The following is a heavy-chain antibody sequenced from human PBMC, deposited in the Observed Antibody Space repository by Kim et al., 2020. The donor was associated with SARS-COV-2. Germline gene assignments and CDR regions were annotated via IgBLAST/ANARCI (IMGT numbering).Heavy chain of an antibody. D-gene: IGHD1-26*01. J-gene: IGHJ5*02. CDR2: ISSSGSTI. Sequence: GVSLRLSCAASGFTFSDYYMSWIRQAPGKGLEWVSYISSSGSTIYYADSVKGRFTISRDNAKNSLYLQMNSLRAEDTAVYYCARESGSYYPRWFDPWGQGTLVTVSS. V-gene: IGHV3-11*01. CDR1: GFTFSDYY. CDR3: ARESGSYYPRWFDP.